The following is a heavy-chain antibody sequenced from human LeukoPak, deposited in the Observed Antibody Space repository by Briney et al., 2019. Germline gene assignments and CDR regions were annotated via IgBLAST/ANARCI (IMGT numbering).Heavy chain of an antibody. V-gene: IGHV1-18*01. CDR3: ARDPGGRLGDLVRLRDY. CDR1: GYTFTSYG. D-gene: IGHD3-16*01. J-gene: IGHJ4*02. Sequence: ASVKVSCKVFGYTFTSYGISWVRQAPGQGLEWMGWISAYNGNTNYAQKLQGRVTMTTDTSTSTAHMELRSLRSDDTAVYYCARDPGGRLGDLVRLRDYWGQGTLVTVSS. CDR2: ISAYNGNT.